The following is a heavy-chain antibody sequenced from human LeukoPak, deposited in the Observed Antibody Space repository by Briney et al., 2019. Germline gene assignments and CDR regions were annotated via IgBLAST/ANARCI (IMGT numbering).Heavy chain of an antibody. J-gene: IGHJ4*02. V-gene: IGHV3-53*01. CDR3: ARSPLYSSGYFFDH. CDR2: IYSGGST. Sequence: GGSLRLSCAASGFTLSSNYMSWVRQAPGKGLEWGSVIYSGGSTYYADSVKGRFTISRDNSKNTLYLQMNSLRAEDTAVYYCARSPLYSSGYFFDHWGQGTLVTVSS. CDR1: GFTLSSNY. D-gene: IGHD6-19*01.